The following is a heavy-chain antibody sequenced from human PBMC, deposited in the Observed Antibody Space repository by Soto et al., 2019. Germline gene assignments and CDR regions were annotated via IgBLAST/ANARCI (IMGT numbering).Heavy chain of an antibody. D-gene: IGHD5-18*01. CDR2: IDPSDSYT. J-gene: IGHJ3*02. CDR1: GYSFTSYF. V-gene: IGHV5-10-1*01. CDR3: ARLRRGYSYGTDAFDI. Sequence: GESLXISCKGSGYSFTSYFISWVRQMPGKGLEWMGRIDPSDSYTNYSPSFQGHVTISADKSISTAYLQWSSLKASDTAMYYCARLRRGYSYGTDAFDIWGQGTMVTVSS.